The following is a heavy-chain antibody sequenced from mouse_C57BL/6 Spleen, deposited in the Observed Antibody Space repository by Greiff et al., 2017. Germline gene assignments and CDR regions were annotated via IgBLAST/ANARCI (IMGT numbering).Heavy chain of an antibody. CDR3: ARMSLLLRSAWFAY. Sequence: QVQLQQSGAELVKPGASVKLSCKASGYTFTSYWMHWVKQRPGQGLEWIGMIHPKSGSTNYNEKFKGKATLTVDKSSSTAYMQLSSLTSEDSAVYYCARMSLLLRSAWFAYWGRGALVSVSA. CDR2: IHPKSGST. D-gene: IGHD1-2*01. CDR1: GYTFTSYW. V-gene: IGHV1-64*01. J-gene: IGHJ3*01.